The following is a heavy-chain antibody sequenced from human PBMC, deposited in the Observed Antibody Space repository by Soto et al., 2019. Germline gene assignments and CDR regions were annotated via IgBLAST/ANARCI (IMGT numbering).Heavy chain of an antibody. J-gene: IGHJ4*02. CDR3: ARLVVVAPVANV. V-gene: IGHV4-34*01. CDR2: LDQSGGT. D-gene: IGHD2-2*01. CDR1: GDSLRGQS. Sequence: SETLSLTCAVVGDSLRGQSWNWIRQSPGKGLEWIGELDQSGGTNYNPSLESRVTMSVDTSKNSFSLHLTSVTAADTAVYFCARLVVVAPVANVWGQGTLVTVSS.